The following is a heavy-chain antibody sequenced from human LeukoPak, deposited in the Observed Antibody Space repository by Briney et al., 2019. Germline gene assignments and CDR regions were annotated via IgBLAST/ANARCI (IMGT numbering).Heavy chain of an antibody. CDR3: ARGGRGYYFDS. J-gene: IGHJ4*02. CDR2: IYSSGST. V-gene: IGHV4-59*10. CDR1: GGSFSGYY. Sequence: SETLSLTCAVYGGSFSGYYWSWIRQPAGKGLEWIGRIYSSGSTNYNPSLKSRVTMSVDTSKNQFSLKLSSVTAADTAVYYCARGGRGYYFDSWGQGTLVTVSS. D-gene: IGHD2-15*01.